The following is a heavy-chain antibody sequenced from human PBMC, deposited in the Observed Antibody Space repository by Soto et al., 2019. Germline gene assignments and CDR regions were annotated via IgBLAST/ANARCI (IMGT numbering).Heavy chain of an antibody. CDR1: GDSISSYY. Sequence: QVQLQESGPGLVKPSETLSLTCAVSGDSISSYYCMWIRQPPGKGLESIGYLYYGRSANDNPSLKSRVTVSVDTSTNQCSLTLSSMTAADTAVYSCALRSMAVVPEYWGQGTLVTVSS. J-gene: IGHJ4*02. CDR2: LYYGRSA. CDR3: ALRSMAVVPEY. D-gene: IGHD3-22*01. V-gene: IGHV4-59*01.